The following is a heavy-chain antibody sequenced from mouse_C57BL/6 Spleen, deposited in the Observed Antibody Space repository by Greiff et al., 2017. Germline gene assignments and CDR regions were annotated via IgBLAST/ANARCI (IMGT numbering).Heavy chain of an antibody. CDR2: IYPGDGDT. Sequence: VKLVESGAELVKPGASVKISCKASGYAFSSYWMNWVKQRPGKGLEWIGQIYPGDGDTNYNGKFKGKATLTADKSSSTAYMQLSSLTSEDSAVYFCARGTSGDGEYYFDYWGQGTTLTVSS. CDR1: GYAFSSYW. D-gene: IGHD3-1*01. V-gene: IGHV1-80*01. J-gene: IGHJ2*01. CDR3: ARGTSGDGEYYFDY.